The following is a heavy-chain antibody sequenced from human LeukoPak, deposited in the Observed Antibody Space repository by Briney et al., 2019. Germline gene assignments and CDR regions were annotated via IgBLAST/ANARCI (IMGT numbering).Heavy chain of an antibody. V-gene: IGHV3-23*01. Sequence: PGGSLRLSCAASGFTFSSYAMSWVRQAPGKGLEWVSVISGSGGSTYYADSVKGRFTISRDNSKNTLYLQMNSLRAEDTAVYYCARDRNPSITGTTGAFDIWGQGTMVTVSS. CDR2: ISGSGGST. CDR3: ARDRNPSITGTTGAFDI. D-gene: IGHD1-7*01. J-gene: IGHJ3*02. CDR1: GFTFSSYA.